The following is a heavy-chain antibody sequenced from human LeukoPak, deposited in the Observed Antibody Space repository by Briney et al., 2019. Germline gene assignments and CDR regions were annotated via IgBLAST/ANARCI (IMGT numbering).Heavy chain of an antibody. J-gene: IGHJ4*02. CDR2: MNPNSGNR. CDR1: GYTFTSCD. V-gene: IGHV1-8*03. CDR3: ARGWFGLN. Sequence: ASVKVFCKASGYTFTSCDINWVRPATGQGLEWMGWMNPNSGNRGYAQKFQGRVTITRNASIGTAYMEPSSLRSEDTAVYYCARGWFGLNWGQGTLVTVSS. D-gene: IGHD3-10*01.